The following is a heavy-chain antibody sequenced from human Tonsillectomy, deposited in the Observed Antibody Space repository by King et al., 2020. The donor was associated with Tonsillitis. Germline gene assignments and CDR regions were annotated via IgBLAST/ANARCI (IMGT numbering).Heavy chain of an antibody. V-gene: IGHV3-20*04. CDR1: GFTFGDYG. J-gene: IGHJ4*02. CDR2: IIWNGCST. CDR3: ARDPGVATIWDRPIDY. Sequence: VQLVESGGGVVRPGGSLRLSCAASGFTFGDYGMSWVRQAPGKGLEWVSGIIWNGCSTDYADSVKGRFTISRDNAKNSLYLQMNSLRAEDTALYYCARDPGVATIWDRPIDYWGQGTLVTVSS. D-gene: IGHD5-12*01.